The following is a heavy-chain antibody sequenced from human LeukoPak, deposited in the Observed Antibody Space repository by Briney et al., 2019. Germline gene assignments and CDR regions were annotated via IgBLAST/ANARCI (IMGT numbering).Heavy chain of an antibody. CDR2: MNPYTGKT. CDR1: GYTFTSFD. V-gene: IGHV1-8*02. J-gene: IGHJ4*02. CDR3: AIRRDKGRGIDY. D-gene: IGHD1-26*01. Sequence: ASVKVSCKTSGYTFTSFDINWVRQAAGQGLEWLGWMNPYTGKTGYAQKFQGRVTMTRNTSISTAYMELSSLRSEDTAVYYCAIRRDKGRGIDYWGQGTLVTVSS.